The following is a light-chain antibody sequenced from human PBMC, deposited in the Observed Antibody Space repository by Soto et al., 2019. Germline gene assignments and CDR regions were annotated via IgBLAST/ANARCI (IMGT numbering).Light chain of an antibody. Sequence: DIQITQAPSTLSASVGDRVTITCRASQSFSTWLAWYQQKPGKAPKLLISKASSLESGVPSRFSGSGSGTEFTLTITSLQPDDFATYHCQQYITSPLTFGGGTKVDIK. CDR1: QSFSTW. J-gene: IGKJ4*01. V-gene: IGKV1-5*03. CDR3: QQYITSPLT. CDR2: KAS.